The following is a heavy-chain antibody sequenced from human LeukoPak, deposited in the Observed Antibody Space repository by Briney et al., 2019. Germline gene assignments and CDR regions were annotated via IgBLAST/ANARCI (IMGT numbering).Heavy chain of an antibody. V-gene: IGHV4-59*08. CDR3: ARYDWNYGSLFDY. CDR2: IYYRGST. CDR1: GGSISSYY. Sequence: SETLSLTCTVSGGSISSYYWSWIRQPPGKGPEWIGYIYYRGSTNYNPSLKSRVTISVDTSKNQFSLKLSSVTAADTAVYYCARYDWNYGSLFDYWGQGTLVTVSS. J-gene: IGHJ4*02. D-gene: IGHD1-7*01.